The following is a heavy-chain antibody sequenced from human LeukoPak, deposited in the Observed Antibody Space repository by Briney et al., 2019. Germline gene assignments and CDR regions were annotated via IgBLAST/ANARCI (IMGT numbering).Heavy chain of an antibody. CDR3: TGQEYSSSPGDY. D-gene: IGHD6-6*01. Sequence: GGSLRLSCAASGFTFSGSAMHWVRQAPGKGLEWVGRIRIKANNYATAYAASVKGRFTISRDDSSNTAYLQMNSLKTEDTAVYYCTGQEYSSSPGDYWGQGTLVTVSS. V-gene: IGHV3-73*01. CDR1: GFTFSGSA. J-gene: IGHJ4*02. CDR2: IRIKANNYAT.